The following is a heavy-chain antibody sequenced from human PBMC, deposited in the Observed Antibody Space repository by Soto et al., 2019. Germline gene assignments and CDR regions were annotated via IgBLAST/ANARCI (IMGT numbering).Heavy chain of an antibody. CDR1: DGSISSYY. V-gene: IGHV4-4*07. Sequence: SETLSLTCTVSDGSISSYYWSWIRQPAGKGLEWIGRIYTSGSTNYNPSLKSRVTMSVDTSKNQFSLKLSSVTAADTAVYYCAREGGDGSNDAAFDFWGQGKMVTVSS. D-gene: IGHD3-16*01. CDR3: AREGGDGSNDAAFDF. CDR2: IYTSGST. J-gene: IGHJ3*01.